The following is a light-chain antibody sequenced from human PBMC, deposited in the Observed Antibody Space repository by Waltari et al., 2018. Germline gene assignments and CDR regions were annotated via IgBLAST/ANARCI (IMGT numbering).Light chain of an antibody. CDR2: WAS. V-gene: IGKV4-1*01. CDR3: QQYYSPPWT. Sequence: DIVMTQSPDSLAVSLGERATINCKSSQSVLYTSNNKNYLAWYQQKPGQPPKLLCYWASTRESGVPDRFSGSGSGTDFTLTISGLQAEDVAVYYCQQYYSPPWTFGQGTQVEIK. CDR1: QSVLYTSNNKNY. J-gene: IGKJ1*01.